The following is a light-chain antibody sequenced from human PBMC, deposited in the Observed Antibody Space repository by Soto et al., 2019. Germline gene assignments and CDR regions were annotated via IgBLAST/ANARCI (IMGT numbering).Light chain of an antibody. CDR2: GAS. Sequence: EIVLTQSPATLSLSPGERATLSCRASQSVSSYLAWYQQKPGQAPRLLIYGASSRATDIPDRITGSGSGTDFTLTISRLEPEDFAVYYCQHYGSTPWTFGQGTKVDIK. CDR3: QHYGSTPWT. CDR1: QSVSSY. V-gene: IGKV3-20*01. J-gene: IGKJ1*01.